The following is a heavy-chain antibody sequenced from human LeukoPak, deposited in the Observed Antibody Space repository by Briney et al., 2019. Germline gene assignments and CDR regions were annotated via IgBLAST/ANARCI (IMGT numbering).Heavy chain of an antibody. CDR3: AIGIFGVTY. J-gene: IGHJ4*02. V-gene: IGHV4-34*01. Sequence: SETLSLTCAVYGGSFSGYYWSWIRQPPGKGLEWIGSIYYSGSTYYNPSLKSRVTISVDTSKNQFSLKLSSVTAADTAVYYCAIGIFGVTYWGQGTLVTVSS. D-gene: IGHD3-3*01. CDR1: GGSFSGYY. CDR2: IYYSGST.